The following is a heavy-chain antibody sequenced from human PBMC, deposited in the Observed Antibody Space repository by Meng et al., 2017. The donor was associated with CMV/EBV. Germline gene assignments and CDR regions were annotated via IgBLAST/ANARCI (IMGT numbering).Heavy chain of an antibody. CDR3: ARDSTSRGFYYYGMNV. Sequence: SETLSLTCTVSGGSINTYYWNWIRQPPGKGLEWIGYVYYNGSTNYSPSLKSRVTISVDTSKNQFSLKLSSVTAADTAVYFCARDSTSRGFYYYGMNVWGQGPTVTVSS. CDR1: GGSINTYY. D-gene: IGHD3-10*01. V-gene: IGHV4-59*01. CDR2: VYYNGST. J-gene: IGHJ6*02.